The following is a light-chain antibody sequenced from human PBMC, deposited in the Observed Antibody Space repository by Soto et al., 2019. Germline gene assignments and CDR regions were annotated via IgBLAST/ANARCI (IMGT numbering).Light chain of an antibody. CDR1: QSVSNNY. CDR2: GAS. Sequence: EIVLTQSPGTLSLSPGERATLSCRASQSVSNNYLTWYQPKPGQAPRLLIYGASSRATGIPDRFSGYGSGTDFTLTISRLEPEDFAVYYCLQYGSSPRTFGQGTKVEIK. V-gene: IGKV3-20*01. CDR3: LQYGSSPRT. J-gene: IGKJ1*01.